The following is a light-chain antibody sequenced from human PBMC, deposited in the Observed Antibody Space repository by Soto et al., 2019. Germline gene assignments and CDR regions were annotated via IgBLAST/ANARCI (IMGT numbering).Light chain of an antibody. J-gene: IGLJ3*02. CDR3: SSYTTSSTWV. CDR2: GVT. V-gene: IGLV2-14*01. Sequence: QSVLTQPASVSGGPGQSITISCTGTSSDVGGYNFVSWYQQHPGKAPKLMISGVTNRPAGVSNRFSGSKSGNTASLTITGLQAEDEADYYFSSYTTSSTWVFGGGTNVTVL. CDR1: SSDVGGYNF.